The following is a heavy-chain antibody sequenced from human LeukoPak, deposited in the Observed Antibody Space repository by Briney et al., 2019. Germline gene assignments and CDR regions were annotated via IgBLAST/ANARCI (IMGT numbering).Heavy chain of an antibody. Sequence: GRSLRLFCTTSGFSFADHAMSWVRQAPGKGLEWVGFIRSKAYRGTTEYAASVKGRFTISRDDSNSIVYLQMNSLKSEDTALYYCARGPIQLWIHNAMDVWGQGATVTVSS. V-gene: IGHV3-49*04. CDR1: GFSFADHA. D-gene: IGHD5-18*01. CDR3: ARGPIQLWIHNAMDV. J-gene: IGHJ6*02. CDR2: IRSKAYRGTT.